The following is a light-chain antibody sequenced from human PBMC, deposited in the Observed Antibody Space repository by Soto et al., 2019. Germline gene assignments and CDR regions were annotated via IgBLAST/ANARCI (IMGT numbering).Light chain of an antibody. Sequence: EIVLTQSPGTLSLSPGERATLSCRASQSVSSSYLAWYQQKPGQAPRLLIYGASSRATGIPDRFSGSGSGTDFTLTISRLEPEDFAVYYCQQYAPSRTFGQGTQVDIK. CDR1: QSVSSSY. CDR2: GAS. V-gene: IGKV3-20*01. CDR3: QQYAPSRT. J-gene: IGKJ1*01.